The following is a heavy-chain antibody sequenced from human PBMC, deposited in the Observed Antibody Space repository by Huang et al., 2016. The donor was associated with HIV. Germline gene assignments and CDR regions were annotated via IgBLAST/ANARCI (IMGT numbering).Heavy chain of an antibody. CDR1: GYTFTNFA. D-gene: IGHD3-10*02. V-gene: IGHV1-3*04. J-gene: IGHJ4*02. CDR3: ARDPHVVVAGPFFDC. CDR2: IDTDKRDT. Sequence: QVQLVQSGAEVKKPGASVKVSCQASGYTFTNFAMHWVRQAPGQRLEWMGWIDTDKRDTRYSQRFQGRLTITRDTSASTAYMELSSLRSEDTAVYYCARDPHVVVAGPFFDCWGQGTLVTVSS.